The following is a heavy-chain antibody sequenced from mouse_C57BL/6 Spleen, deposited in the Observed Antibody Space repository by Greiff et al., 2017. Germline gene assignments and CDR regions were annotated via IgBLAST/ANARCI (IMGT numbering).Heavy chain of an antibody. D-gene: IGHD1-1*01. J-gene: IGHJ2*01. CDR3: ARDPTYYYGSTPFDY. CDR1: GYSITSGYY. CDR2: ISYDGSN. Sequence: EVKLQESGPGLVKPSQSLSLTCSVTGYSITSGYYWNWIRQFPGNKLEWMGYISYDGSNNYNPSLKNRISITRDTSKNQFFLKLNSVTTEDTATYYCARDPTYYYGSTPFDYWGQGTTLTVSS. V-gene: IGHV3-6*01.